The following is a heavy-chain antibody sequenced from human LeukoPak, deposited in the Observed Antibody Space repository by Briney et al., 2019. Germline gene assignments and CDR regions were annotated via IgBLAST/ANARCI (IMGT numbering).Heavy chain of an antibody. D-gene: IGHD3-3*01. CDR3: ASFGGDDFWSGYYYD. Sequence: PGGSLRLSCAASGFTFDDYGMSWVRQAPGKGLEWVSGINWNGGSTGYADSVKGRFTISRDNAKNSLYLQMNSLRAEDTALYYCASFGGDDFWSGYYYDWGQGTLVTVSS. V-gene: IGHV3-20*04. CDR1: GFTFDDYG. CDR2: INWNGGST. J-gene: IGHJ4*02.